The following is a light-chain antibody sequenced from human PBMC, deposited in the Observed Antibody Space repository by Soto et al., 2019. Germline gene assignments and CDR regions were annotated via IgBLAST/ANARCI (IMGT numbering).Light chain of an antibody. V-gene: IGLV2-14*03. Sequence: QSVLTQPASVSGSPGQSITISCTGISSDVGAYNFVSWYQHHPGKAPQLIIYDVNNRPSGVSDRFSGSKSGNTASLTISGLQAEDEADYYCSSYTTTATRLFGGGTKVTVL. CDR3: SSYTTTATRL. J-gene: IGLJ2*01. CDR1: SSDVGAYNF. CDR2: DVN.